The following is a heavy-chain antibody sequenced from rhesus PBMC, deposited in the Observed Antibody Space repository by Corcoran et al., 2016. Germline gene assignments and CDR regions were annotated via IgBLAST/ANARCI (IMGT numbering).Heavy chain of an antibody. J-gene: IGHJ4*01. CDR3: AREGSGVIDY. V-gene: IGHV4-165*01. D-gene: IGHD3-22*01. CDR2: SSGSRRST. CDR1: GGSFSGYY. Sequence: QVQLQESGPGLVKPSETLSLTCAVSGGSFSGYYWGWIRQPPGKGLGWIGYSSGSRRSTYSNPTLKRRVTISTDTSKNQFSLKLSSVTAADTAVYYCAREGSGVIDYWGQGVLVTVSS.